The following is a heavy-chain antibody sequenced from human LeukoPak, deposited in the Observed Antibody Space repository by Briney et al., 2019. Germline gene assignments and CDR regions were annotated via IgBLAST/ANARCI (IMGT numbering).Heavy chain of an antibody. J-gene: IGHJ4*02. CDR2: ISAYNGNT. D-gene: IGHD1-7*01. Sequence: ASVKVSCKASGYTFTSYGISWVRQAPGQGLEWMGWISAYNGNTNYAQKLRGRVTMTTDTSTSTAYMELRSLRSDDTAVYYCARDLVALGTRSHFEGNYHFDYWGQGTLVTVSS. CDR3: ARDLVALGTRSHFEGNYHFDY. CDR1: GYTFTSYG. V-gene: IGHV1-18*01.